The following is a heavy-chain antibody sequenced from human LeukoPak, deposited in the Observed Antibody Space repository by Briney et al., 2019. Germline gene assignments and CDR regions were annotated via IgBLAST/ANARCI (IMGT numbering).Heavy chain of an antibody. V-gene: IGHV1-8*01. D-gene: IGHD4-17*01. J-gene: IGHJ4*02. CDR1: GYTFTSYD. Sequence: ASVKVSCKASGYTFTSYDINWVRQATGQGLEWMGWMNPNSGNTGYAQKFQGRVTMTRNTSISTAYMELSSLRSEDTAVYYCARVADYGDYGRPGAVDYWGQGTLVTVSS. CDR3: ARVADYGDYGRPGAVDY. CDR2: MNPNSGNT.